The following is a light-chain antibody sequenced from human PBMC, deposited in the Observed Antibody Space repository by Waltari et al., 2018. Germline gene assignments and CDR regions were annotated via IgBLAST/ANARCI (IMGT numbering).Light chain of an antibody. Sequence: QSALTQPASVSVSPGQSITISCTGTSSDVGGYNYVSWYQQHPGKAPKLMFYEVSNRPSGVSNRFSGSKSGNTASLTISGLQAEDEADYYCSSYTSSSTLGVFGGGTKLTVL. J-gene: IGLJ2*01. V-gene: IGLV2-14*01. CDR3: SSYTSSSTLGV. CDR2: EVS. CDR1: SSDVGGYNY.